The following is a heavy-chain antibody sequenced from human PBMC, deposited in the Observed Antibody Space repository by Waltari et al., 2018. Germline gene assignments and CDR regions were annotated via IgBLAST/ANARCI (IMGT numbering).Heavy chain of an antibody. J-gene: IGHJ6*02. CDR1: GYSFTSYW. V-gene: IGHV5-51*01. CDR3: ARHAGVGAGYYYYGMDV. CDR2: ICPGDSDT. D-gene: IGHD1-26*01. Sequence: EVQLVQSGAEVKKPGESLKISCKGSGYSFTSYWIGWVRQMPGKGLEWMGIICPGDSDTRYSPSFQGQVTTSAAKSISTAYLQWSSLKASDTAMYYCARHAGVGAGYYYYGMDVWGQGTTVTVSS.